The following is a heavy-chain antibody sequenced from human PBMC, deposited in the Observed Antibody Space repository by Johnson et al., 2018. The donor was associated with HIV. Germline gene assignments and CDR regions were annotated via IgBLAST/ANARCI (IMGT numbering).Heavy chain of an antibody. CDR1: GFIFSSYG. Sequence: VQVVESGGGLVQPGGSLRLSCAASGFIFSSYGIHWVRQAPGKGLEWVAFTQYDGSNKYYADSMKGRFTISRDNSKNTLYLQMNSLRPEDTAVYFCARIRVAIVTEVGAFDIWGQGTMVTVSS. J-gene: IGHJ3*02. CDR3: ARIRVAIVTEVGAFDI. D-gene: IGHD2-21*01. V-gene: IGHV3-30*02. CDR2: TQYDGSNK.